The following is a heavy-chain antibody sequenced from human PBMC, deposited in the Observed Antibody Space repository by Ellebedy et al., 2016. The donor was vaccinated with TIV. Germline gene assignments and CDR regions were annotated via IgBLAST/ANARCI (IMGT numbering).Heavy chain of an antibody. Sequence: PGGSLRLSCEAFGFSFRSYWMSWVRQAPGKGLEWVANIRGDSEKYYVDSVKGRFTISRDNGKNSLYRQMHSLRPEDTAVYYCARRGSYGDYAVQINSWFDSWGQGTLVTVSS. CDR3: ARRGSYGDYAVQINSWFDS. V-gene: IGHV3-7*01. CDR1: GFSFRSYW. J-gene: IGHJ5*01. D-gene: IGHD4-17*01. CDR2: IRGDSEK.